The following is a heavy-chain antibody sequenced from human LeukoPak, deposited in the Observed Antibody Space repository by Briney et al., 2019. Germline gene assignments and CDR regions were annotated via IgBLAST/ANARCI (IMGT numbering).Heavy chain of an antibody. CDR2: ISSSSSYI. CDR1: GFTFSSYS. V-gene: IGHV3-21*01. D-gene: IGHD1-26*01. CDR3: ARVGLVYSGSYYPRGGGFDY. Sequence: GRSLRLSCAASGFTFSSYSMNWVRQAPGKGLEWVSSISSSSSYIYYADSVKGRFTISRDNAKNSLYLQMNSLRAEDTAVYYCARVGLVYSGSYYPRGGGFDYWGQGTLVTVSS. J-gene: IGHJ4*02.